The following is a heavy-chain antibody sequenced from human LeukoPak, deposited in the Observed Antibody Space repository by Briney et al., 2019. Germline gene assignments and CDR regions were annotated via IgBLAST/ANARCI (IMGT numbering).Heavy chain of an antibody. Sequence: PSETLSLTCTVSGGSISSYYWSWIRQPPGKGLEWIGYIYYSGSTNYNPSLKSRVTISVDTSKNQFSLKLSSVTAADTAVYYCARDMDSSSWYPHAFDIWGQGTMVTVSS. V-gene: IGHV4-59*01. CDR3: ARDMDSSSWYPHAFDI. J-gene: IGHJ3*02. CDR2: IYYSGST. D-gene: IGHD6-13*01. CDR1: GGSISSYY.